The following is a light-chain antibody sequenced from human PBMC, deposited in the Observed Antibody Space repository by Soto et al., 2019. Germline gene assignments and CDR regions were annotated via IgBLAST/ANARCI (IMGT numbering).Light chain of an antibody. CDR3: QQYNNWPKT. CDR1: QSVSSSY. J-gene: IGKJ1*01. CDR2: GAS. V-gene: IGKV3-15*01. Sequence: VLTQSPGTLSLSPGERATLSCRASQSVSSSYLAWYQQKPGQAPRLLIYGASTRATGIPARFSGSGSGTEFTLTISSLQSEDFAVYYCQQYNNWPKTFGQGTKVDIK.